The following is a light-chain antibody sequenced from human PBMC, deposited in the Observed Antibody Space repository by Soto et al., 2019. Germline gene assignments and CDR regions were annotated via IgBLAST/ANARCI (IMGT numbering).Light chain of an antibody. CDR2: GNS. Sequence: QSVLTQPPSVSRAPGQRVTISCTGSSSDIGAGYDVHWYQQLPGTAPKLLIYGNSNRASGVPDRFSGSKSGTSASLAITGLQAEDEADYYCQSYDSSLSGSVFGGGTQLTV. V-gene: IGLV1-40*01. J-gene: IGLJ3*02. CDR1: SSDIGAGYD. CDR3: QSYDSSLSGSV.